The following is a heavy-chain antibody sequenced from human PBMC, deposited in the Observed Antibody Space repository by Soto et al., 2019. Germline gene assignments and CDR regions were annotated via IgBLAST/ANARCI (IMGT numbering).Heavy chain of an antibody. V-gene: IGHV1-69*01. J-gene: IGHJ4*02. Sequence: QVQLVQSGAEVKKPGSSVKVSCKASGGTFSTYAISWVRQAPGQGLEWMGGIIPIFGTANYAQKFQGRVTITADESTSTAYMELSSVGSEDTAVYYCAADVGASARTFDYWGQGTLVTVSS. D-gene: IGHD1-26*01. CDR2: IIPIFGTA. CDR1: GGTFSTYA. CDR3: AADVGASARTFDY.